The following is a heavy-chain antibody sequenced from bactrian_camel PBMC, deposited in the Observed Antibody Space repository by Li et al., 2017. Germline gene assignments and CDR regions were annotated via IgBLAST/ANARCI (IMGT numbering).Heavy chain of an antibody. D-gene: IGHD2*01. CDR3: AVYDAYAGRCSFREDYYDY. CDR2: IYDGDGDT. Sequence: HVQLVESGGGSVETGGSLTLTCIATGRINCMGWFRQSPGKEREGIARIYDGDGDTYYADSAKGRFTISQDNASKTVRLQMNSLEPEDTAMCHCAVYDAYAGRCSFREDYYDYWGPGTQVTVSS. CDR1: GRINCM. J-gene: IGHJ4*01. V-gene: IGHV3S54*01.